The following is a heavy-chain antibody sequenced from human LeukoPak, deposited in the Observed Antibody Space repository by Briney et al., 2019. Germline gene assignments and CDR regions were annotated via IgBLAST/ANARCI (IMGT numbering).Heavy chain of an antibody. Sequence: ASVKVSCKASGYTFTSYVISWVRQAPGQGLEWMGWISAYNGNTNYAQKLQGGVTMTTDTSTSTAYMELRSLRSDDTAVYYCASQTRKYYYDSSGMIYWGQGTLVTVSS. D-gene: IGHD3-22*01. J-gene: IGHJ4*02. V-gene: IGHV1-18*01. CDR3: ASQTRKYYYDSSGMIY. CDR1: GYTFTSYV. CDR2: ISAYNGNT.